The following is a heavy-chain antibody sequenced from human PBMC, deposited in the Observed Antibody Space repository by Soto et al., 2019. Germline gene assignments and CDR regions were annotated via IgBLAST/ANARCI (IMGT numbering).Heavy chain of an antibody. J-gene: IGHJ2*01. CDR1: GDSIASSKYY. V-gene: IGHV4-39*01. Sequence: QLQLQESGPGLVKPSETLSLTCTVSGDSIASSKYYWGWIRQPPGKGPEWIGSIYYSGSTYHNPSLKSRVTLSIVTSNNPFSLKVTSLTAADTATSYCATLPWNPRVRPNCPSDLRGRGTLVTVAS. CDR3: ATLPWNPRVRPNCPSDL. CDR2: IYYSGST. D-gene: IGHD1-1*01.